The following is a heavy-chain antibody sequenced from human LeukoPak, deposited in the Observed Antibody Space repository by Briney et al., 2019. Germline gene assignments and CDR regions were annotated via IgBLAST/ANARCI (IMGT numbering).Heavy chain of an antibody. Sequence: SETLSLTCAVYGGSFSGYYWSWIRQPPGKGLEWIGEINHSGSTNYNPSLKSRVTISVDTSKNQFSLKLSSVTAADTAVYYCARDGRSSSWSRNYYYYYMDVWGKGTTVTISS. J-gene: IGHJ6*03. V-gene: IGHV4-34*01. CDR2: INHSGST. CDR3: ARDGRSSSWSRNYYYYYMDV. D-gene: IGHD6-13*01. CDR1: GGSFSGYY.